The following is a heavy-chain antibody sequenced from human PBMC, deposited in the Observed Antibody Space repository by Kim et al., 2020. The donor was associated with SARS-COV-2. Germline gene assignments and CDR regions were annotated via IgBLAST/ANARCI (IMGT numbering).Heavy chain of an antibody. CDR2: SA. Sequence: SATCNPALKRRVTNSEDTTKSQFSLKMGYVTAADTAVYYCARVSSKGFDYWGQGTLVTVSS. CDR3: ARVSSKGFDY. J-gene: IGHJ4*02. V-gene: IGHV4-34*01.